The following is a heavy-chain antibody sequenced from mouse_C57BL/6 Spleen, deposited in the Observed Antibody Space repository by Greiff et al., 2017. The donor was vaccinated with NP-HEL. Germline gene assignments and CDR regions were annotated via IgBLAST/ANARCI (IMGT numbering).Heavy chain of an antibody. V-gene: IGHV1-82*01. J-gene: IGHJ2*01. D-gene: IGHD2-2*01. CDR2: IYPGDGDT. CDR3: ARWEGYDRYFDY. CDR1: GYAFSSSW. Sequence: QVQLQQSGPELVKPGASVKISCKASGYAFSSSWMNWVKQRPGKGLEWIGRIYPGDGDTNYNGKFKGKATLTADKSSSTAYVQLSSLTSEDSAVYFCARWEGYDRYFDYWGQGTTLTVSS.